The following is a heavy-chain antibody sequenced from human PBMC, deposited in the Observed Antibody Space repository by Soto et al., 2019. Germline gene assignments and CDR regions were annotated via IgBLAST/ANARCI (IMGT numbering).Heavy chain of an antibody. CDR3: ARNCSGGSCYVYY. Sequence: QVQLAQSGAEVKKPGASVKVSCKASGYTFTSYDINWVRQATGQVLEWMGWMNPNSGNTGYAQKFQGRVTMTRNTYISKDYKELGSLRSEDTAVYYYARNCSGGSCYVYYWGQGTQVTVYS. J-gene: IGHJ4*02. V-gene: IGHV1-8*01. CDR2: MNPNSGNT. CDR1: GYTFTSYD. D-gene: IGHD2-15*01.